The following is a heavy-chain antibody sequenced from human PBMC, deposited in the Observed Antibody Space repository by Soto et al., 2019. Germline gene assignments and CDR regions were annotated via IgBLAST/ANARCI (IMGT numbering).Heavy chain of an antibody. Sequence: EVQLVESGGGLVQPGGSLRLSCAASGFTFSSYWMSWVRQAPGKGLEWVANIKQDGSEKYYVDSVKGRFTISRDKAQNSLYLQLNSLSAEDTAVYYCARDYLDIVVVVAADGNWYFELWGRGTLVTVSS. CDR3: ARDYLDIVVVVAADGNWYFEL. J-gene: IGHJ2*01. V-gene: IGHV3-7*01. CDR1: GFTFSSYW. D-gene: IGHD2-15*01. CDR2: IKQDGSEK.